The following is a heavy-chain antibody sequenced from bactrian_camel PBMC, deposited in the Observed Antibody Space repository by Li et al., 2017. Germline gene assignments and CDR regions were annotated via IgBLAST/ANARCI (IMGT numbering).Heavy chain of an antibody. J-gene: IGHJ4*01. CDR2: IYSDGINT. CDR1: GFRFSYYW. Sequence: HVQLVESGGGLVQPGGSLRLSCAASGFRFSYYWMYWVRQAPGKGLEWVSSIYSDGINTYYADSVKGRFTISQDNAKNTVYLQMNSLKPEDTAMYYCAARVPRPGGGGCAVAWAYWGQGTQVTVS. D-gene: IGHD3*01. CDR3: AARVPRPGGGGCAVAWAY. V-gene: IGHV3S6*01.